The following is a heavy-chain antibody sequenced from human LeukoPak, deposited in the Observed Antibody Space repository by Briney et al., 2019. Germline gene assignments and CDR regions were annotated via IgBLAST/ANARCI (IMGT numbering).Heavy chain of an antibody. CDR3: ARGKITMIAYKSAKDY. V-gene: IGHV3-7*01. CDR1: GLTFNDFW. J-gene: IGHJ4*02. Sequence: GGSLRRSCTGSGLTFNDFWMSWVRQAPGRGLEWVASLNQDGSQKDYVDSVKGRFTISRDNAKNTLYLQMNSLRAEDTAVYYCARGKITMIAYKSAKDYWGQGTLVTVSS. CDR2: LNQDGSQK. D-gene: IGHD3-22*01.